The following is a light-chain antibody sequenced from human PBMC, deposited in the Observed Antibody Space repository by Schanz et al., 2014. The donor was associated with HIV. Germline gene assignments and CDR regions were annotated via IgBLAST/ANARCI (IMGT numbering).Light chain of an antibody. CDR2: DVS. J-gene: IGLJ1*01. Sequence: QSALTQAASVSGSPGQSITISCTGTSSDIGGYNFPPWDQQHAGKAPKLMIFDVSNRPSGVSYRFSGSKSGNTASLTISGLQAEDEADYYCSSYTSSSTYVFGTGTKLTVL. V-gene: IGLV2-14*01. CDR1: SSDIGGYNF. CDR3: SSYTSSSTYV.